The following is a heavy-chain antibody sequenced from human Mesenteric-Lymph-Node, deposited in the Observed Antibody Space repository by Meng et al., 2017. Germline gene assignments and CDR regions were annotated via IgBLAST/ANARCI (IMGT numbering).Heavy chain of an antibody. J-gene: IGHJ4*02. D-gene: IGHD2/OR15-2a*01. Sequence: GGSLRLSCAASGFSLSSYWMHWVRQVPGKGLMLVAHINNDGSFTYYADSVKGRFTISRDNVKNSLHLQMNNLRAEDSAVYYCTRDLYGIDYWGQGTLVTVSS. CDR3: TRDLYGIDY. CDR2: INNDGSFT. V-gene: IGHV3-74*01. CDR1: GFSLSSYW.